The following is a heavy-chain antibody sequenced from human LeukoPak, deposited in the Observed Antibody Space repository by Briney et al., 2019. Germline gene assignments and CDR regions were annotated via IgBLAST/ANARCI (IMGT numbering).Heavy chain of an antibody. D-gene: IGHD6-19*01. CDR3: AKGGYSSGWTDFDY. V-gene: IGHV3-23*01. CDR2: ISGSGGST. J-gene: IGHJ4*02. CDR1: GFTFSSYA. Sequence: PGGSLRLSCAASGFTFSSYAMSWVRQAPGKGLEWVSAISGSGGSTYYADSVKGRFTISRDNSKNSLYLQMNSLRAEDTAVYYCAKGGYSSGWTDFDYWGQGTLVTVSS.